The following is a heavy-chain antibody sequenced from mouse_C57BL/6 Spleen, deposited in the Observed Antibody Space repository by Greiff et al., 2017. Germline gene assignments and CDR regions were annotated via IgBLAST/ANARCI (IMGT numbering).Heavy chain of an antibody. J-gene: IGHJ4*01. D-gene: IGHD1-1*01. CDR1: GYTFTSYG. Sequence: QVQLKESGAELARPGASVKLSCKASGYTFTSYGISWVKQRTGQGLEWIGEIYPRSGNTYYNEKFKGKATLTADKSSSTAYMELRRLTSEDSAVYFCARTLTTVVVDYWGQGTSVTVSS. CDR3: ARTLTTVVVDY. V-gene: IGHV1-81*01. CDR2: IYPRSGNT.